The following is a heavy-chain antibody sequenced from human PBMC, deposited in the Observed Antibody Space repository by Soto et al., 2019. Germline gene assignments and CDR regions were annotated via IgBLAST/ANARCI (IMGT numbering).Heavy chain of an antibody. J-gene: IGHJ5*02. CDR1: GYTFTGYY. Sequence: ASVKVSCKASGYTFTGYYMHWVRQAPGQGLEWMGWINPNSGGTNYAQKFQGWVTMTRDTSISTAYMELSRLRSDDTAVYYCAREIRVAYYYGSGSHTAGDNWFDPWGQGTLLTVSS. D-gene: IGHD3-10*01. V-gene: IGHV1-2*04. CDR2: INPNSGGT. CDR3: AREIRVAYYYGSGSHTAGDNWFDP.